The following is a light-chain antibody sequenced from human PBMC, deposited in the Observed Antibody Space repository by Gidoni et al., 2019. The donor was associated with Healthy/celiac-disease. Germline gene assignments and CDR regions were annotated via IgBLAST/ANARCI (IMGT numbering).Light chain of an antibody. Sequence: SQSVSSSYLAWYQQKPGQAPRLLIYGASSRATGIPDRFSGSGSGTDFTLTISRLEPEDFAVYYCQQYVTFGGGTKVEIK. CDR2: GAS. CDR3: QQYVT. J-gene: IGKJ4*01. V-gene: IGKV3-20*01. CDR1: QSVSSSY.